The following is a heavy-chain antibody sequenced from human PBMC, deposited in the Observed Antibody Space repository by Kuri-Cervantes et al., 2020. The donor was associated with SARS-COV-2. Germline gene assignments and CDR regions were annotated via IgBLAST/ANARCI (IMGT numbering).Heavy chain of an antibody. CDR2: ISSSGGTI. CDR1: GFTFSSYS. CDR3: ARDKGIIGYCTNDVCGPLFDY. J-gene: IGHJ4*02. D-gene: IGHD2-8*01. Sequence: GESLKISCAASGFTFSSYSMNWVRQAPGKGLEWVSYISSSGGTIYYADSVKGRFTITRDNAKNSLYLQTNSLRDEDTAVYYCARDKGIIGYCTNDVCGPLFDYWGRGTLVTVSS. V-gene: IGHV3-48*02.